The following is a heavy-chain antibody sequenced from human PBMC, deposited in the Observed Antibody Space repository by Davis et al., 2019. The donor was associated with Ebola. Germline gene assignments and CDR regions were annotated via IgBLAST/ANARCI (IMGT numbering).Heavy chain of an antibody. Sequence: PSETLSLTCAVYGGSFSGYYWSWIRQPPGKGLEWIGEINHSGSTNYNPSLKSRVTISVDTSKNQFSLKLSSVTAADTAVYYCAMGIAARPFDYWGQGTLVTVSS. V-gene: IGHV4-34*01. J-gene: IGHJ4*02. D-gene: IGHD6-6*01. CDR2: INHSGST. CDR3: AMGIAARPFDY. CDR1: GGSFSGYY.